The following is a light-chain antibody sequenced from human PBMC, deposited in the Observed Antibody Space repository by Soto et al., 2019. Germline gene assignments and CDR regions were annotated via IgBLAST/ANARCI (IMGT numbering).Light chain of an antibody. V-gene: IGKV1-12*01. CDR1: QGISSW. J-gene: IGKJ4*01. Sequence: DIQMPQSPSFVSASVGDRVTITCRASQGISSWLAWYQHKPGRAPKLLIHAASSLESEVPSRFSGSRSGTDFTLTISRLQPADFATDYGQQTTSFPLTFGGGTKVAIK. CDR3: QQTTSFPLT. CDR2: AAS.